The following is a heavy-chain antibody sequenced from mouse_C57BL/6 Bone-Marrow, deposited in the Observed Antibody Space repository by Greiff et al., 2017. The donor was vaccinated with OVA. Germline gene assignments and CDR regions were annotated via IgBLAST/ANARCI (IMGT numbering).Heavy chain of an antibody. Sequence: QVQLQQSGAELVRPGASVTLSCKASGYTFTDYEMHWVKQTPVHGLEWIGAIDPETGGTAYNQKFKGKAILTADKSSSTAYMELRSLTSEDSAVYYCARSRITTVNAMDYWGQGTSVTVSS. CDR2: IDPETGGT. CDR3: ARSRITTVNAMDY. V-gene: IGHV1-15*01. CDR1: GYTFTDYE. J-gene: IGHJ4*01. D-gene: IGHD1-1*01.